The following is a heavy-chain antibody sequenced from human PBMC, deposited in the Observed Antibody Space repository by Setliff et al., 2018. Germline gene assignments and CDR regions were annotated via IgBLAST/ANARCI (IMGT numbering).Heavy chain of an antibody. J-gene: IGHJ5*02. V-gene: IGHV1-18*01. CDR3: ARAPLMVVVPPDAHRFDP. CDR1: GYSFTDYG. D-gene: IGHD2-2*01. Sequence: ASVKVSCKTSGYSFTDYGINWVRQAPGQGLEWMGWNSVYAQKFQGRVSMTTDISTSTAYMELRNRRSDDTALYYCARAPLMVVVPPDAHRFDPWGQGTLVTVSS. CDR2: NSV.